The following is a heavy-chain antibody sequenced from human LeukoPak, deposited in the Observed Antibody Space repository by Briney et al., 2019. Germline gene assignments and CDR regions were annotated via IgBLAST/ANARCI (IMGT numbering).Heavy chain of an antibody. V-gene: IGHV1-2*02. CDR2: INPNTGGT. CDR3: ARDEEMTSGSGAGYCFEH. CDR1: GYVFTAYY. D-gene: IGHD3-10*01. J-gene: IGHJ4*02. Sequence: ASVKVSRKASGYVFTAYYIHWVRRAPGQGLEWVAWINPNTGGTNYAQNFQGRVSLTRDTSISTAYMGLRGLRFDDTALYYCARDEEMTSGSGAGYCFEHWGQGTLVTVSS.